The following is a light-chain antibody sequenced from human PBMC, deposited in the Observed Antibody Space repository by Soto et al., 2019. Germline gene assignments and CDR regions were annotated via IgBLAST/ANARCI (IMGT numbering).Light chain of an antibody. CDR2: QVS. Sequence: QSALTQPASVSGSPGQSIAISCTGTTSDVGAYNYVSWYQQHPGKAPKLTIYQVSNRPSGVSNRFSGSKSGNTASLTISGLQAEDEADYYCSSYTSSTTYVFGTGTKLTVL. J-gene: IGLJ1*01. CDR1: TSDVGAYNY. CDR3: SSYTSSTTYV. V-gene: IGLV2-14*01.